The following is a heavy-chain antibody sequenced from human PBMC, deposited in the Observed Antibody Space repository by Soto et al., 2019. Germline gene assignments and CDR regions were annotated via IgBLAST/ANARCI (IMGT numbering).Heavy chain of an antibody. D-gene: IGHD6-6*01. V-gene: IGHV1-18*01. CDR3: ARDPPFRYSSSSDYYYYMDV. J-gene: IGHJ6*03. CDR1: GYTFTSYG. CDR2: ISAYNGNT. Sequence: QVQLVQSGAEVKKPGASVKVSCKASGYTFTSYGISWVRQAPGQGLEWMGWISAYNGNTNYAQKLQGRLTMTTAPSTRTAYMERRSLRSDDTAVYYCARDPPFRYSSSSDYYYYMDVWGRGTTVTVSS.